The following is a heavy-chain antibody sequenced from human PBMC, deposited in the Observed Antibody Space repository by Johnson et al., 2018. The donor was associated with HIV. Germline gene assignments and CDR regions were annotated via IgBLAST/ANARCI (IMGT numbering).Heavy chain of an antibody. V-gene: IGHV3-7*01. D-gene: IGHD1-26*01. CDR2: IKQDGSEK. CDR1: GFTFSSYW. CDR3: ARDYREANAFDI. J-gene: IGHJ3*02. Sequence: VQLVESGGGLVQPGGSLRLSCAASGFTFSSYWMSWVRQAPGKGLEWVANIKQDGSEKYYVDSVKGRFSISRDNSKNTLYLQRNSLRAEDTAVYYCARDYREANAFDIWGQGTMVTVSS.